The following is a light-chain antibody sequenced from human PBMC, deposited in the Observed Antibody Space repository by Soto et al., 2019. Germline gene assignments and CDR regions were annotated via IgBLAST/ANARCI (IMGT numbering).Light chain of an antibody. CDR3: SSYAGANRV. J-gene: IGLJ1*01. V-gene: IGLV2-8*01. CDR2: EVT. CDR1: SSDVGSNNY. Sequence: QSALTQPPSASGSPGQSVTISCTGTSSDVGSNNYVYWYQQQPGKAPKLMIYEVTKRPSGVPDRFSGSNSGNTASLTVSGLQAEDEADYYCSSYAGANRVFGTGTKFTVL.